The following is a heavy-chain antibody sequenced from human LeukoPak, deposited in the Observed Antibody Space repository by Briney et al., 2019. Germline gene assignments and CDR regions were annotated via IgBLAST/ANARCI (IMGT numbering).Heavy chain of an antibody. D-gene: IGHD6-19*01. V-gene: IGHV4-30-2*01. CDR2: VHHGGST. Sequence: SQTLSLTCTVSGGSISSGAHYWGWIRQPPGKGLDCIGYVHHGGSTYYNPSLKSRINISLDTSKNQLSLKLRSVTAADTAVYYCARDMSWSGWYALDYWGQGILVTVSS. CDR3: ARDMSWSGWYALDY. CDR1: GGSISSGAHY. J-gene: IGHJ4*02.